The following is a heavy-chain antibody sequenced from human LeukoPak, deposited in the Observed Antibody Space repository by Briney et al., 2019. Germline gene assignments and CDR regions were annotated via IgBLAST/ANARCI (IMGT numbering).Heavy chain of an antibody. D-gene: IGHD2-2*01. CDR3: VSFYETY. CDR1: GNYW. V-gene: IGHV3-74*01. CDR2: INSDGSWT. Sequence: GGSLRLSCAASGNYWMHWVRQAPGKGLVWVSHINSDGSWTGYADSVKGRFTISKDNAKNTVYLQMSNLRAEDTAVYYCVSFYETYWGRGTLVTVSS. J-gene: IGHJ4*02.